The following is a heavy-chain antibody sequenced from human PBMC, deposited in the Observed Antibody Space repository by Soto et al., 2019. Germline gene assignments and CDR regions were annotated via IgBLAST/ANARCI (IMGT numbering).Heavy chain of an antibody. CDR3: ARQTGGFGYYFDY. V-gene: IGHV4-39*01. CDR1: GGSISSSSYY. Sequence: PSETLSLTCTVPGGSISSSSYYWGWIRQPPGKELEWIGAIYHSGSTYYHPSLKSRVTISVDTSKNQFSLRLTSLTAADTAVYFCARQTGGFGYYFDYWGQGTLVTVSS. CDR2: IYHSGST. D-gene: IGHD3-16*01. J-gene: IGHJ4*02.